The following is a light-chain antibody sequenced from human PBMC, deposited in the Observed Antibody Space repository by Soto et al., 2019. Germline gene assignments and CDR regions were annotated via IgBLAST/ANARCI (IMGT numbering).Light chain of an antibody. J-gene: IGLJ1*01. Sequence: QSVLPQPPSVSGAPGQRVTISCPGSSSNIGAGYDVHWYQQLPGTAPKLLIYGNSNRPSGVPDRFSGSKSGTSASLAITGLQVEDEADYYCQSYDSSLSGYVFGTGTKVTVL. CDR1: SSNIGAGYD. CDR3: QSYDSSLSGYV. V-gene: IGLV1-40*01. CDR2: GNS.